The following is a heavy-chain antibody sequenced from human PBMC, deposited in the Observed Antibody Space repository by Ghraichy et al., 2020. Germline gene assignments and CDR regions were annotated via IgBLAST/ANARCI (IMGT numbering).Heavy chain of an antibody. CDR3: AAGPPYSSGWGVFDY. V-gene: IGHV3-23*01. J-gene: IGHJ4*02. D-gene: IGHD6-19*01. CDR2: ISGSGGST. CDR1: GFTFSSYA. Sequence: GGSLRLSCAASGFTFSSYAMSWVRQAPGKGLEWVSAISGSGGSTYYADSVKGRFTISRDNSKNTLYLQMNSLRAEDTAVYYCAAGPPYSSGWGVFDYWGQGTRVTVSS.